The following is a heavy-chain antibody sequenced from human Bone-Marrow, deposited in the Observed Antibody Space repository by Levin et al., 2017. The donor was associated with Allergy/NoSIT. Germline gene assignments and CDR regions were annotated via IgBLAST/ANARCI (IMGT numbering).Heavy chain of an antibody. Sequence: RPGGSLRLSCAASGFAFDNYAMDWVRQAPGTGPEWVAFISYDGGNQYYAESVEGRFTISRDNSRNTVYLRMNSLTPDDTAVYFCVRGIAAAGVSWGQGTLVTVSS. D-gene: IGHD6-13*01. J-gene: IGHJ5*02. CDR3: VRGIAAAGVS. CDR2: ISYDGGNQ. V-gene: IGHV3-30-3*01. CDR1: GFAFDNYA.